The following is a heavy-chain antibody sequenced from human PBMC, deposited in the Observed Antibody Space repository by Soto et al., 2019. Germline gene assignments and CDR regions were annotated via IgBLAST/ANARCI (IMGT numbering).Heavy chain of an antibody. CDR2: IIPIFGTA. CDR1: GGTFSSYA. D-gene: IGHD2-15*01. CDR3: ARDKQRYCSGGSCTIEH. Sequence: QVQLAQSGAEVKKPGSSVKVSCKASGGTFSSYAISWVRQAPGQGLEWMGGIIPIFGTANYAQKFQGRVTITADESTSTAYMELSSLRSEDTAVYYCARDKQRYCSGGSCTIEHWGQGTLVTVSS. V-gene: IGHV1-69*01. J-gene: IGHJ1*01.